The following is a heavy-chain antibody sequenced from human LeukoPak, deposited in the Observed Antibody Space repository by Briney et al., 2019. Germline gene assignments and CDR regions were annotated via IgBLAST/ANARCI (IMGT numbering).Heavy chain of an antibody. V-gene: IGHV3-30*18. J-gene: IGHJ6*02. D-gene: IGHD2-15*01. CDR1: GFTFSSYA. CDR2: MSYDGGHK. CDR3: AKGQLVDYGMDV. Sequence: GRSLRLSCAASGFTFSSYAMHWVRQAPGKGLEGVAVMSYDGGHKYYADSVKGRFTISRDNSKNTLYLQMNSLRAEDTAVYYCAKGQLVDYGMDVWGQGTTVTVSS.